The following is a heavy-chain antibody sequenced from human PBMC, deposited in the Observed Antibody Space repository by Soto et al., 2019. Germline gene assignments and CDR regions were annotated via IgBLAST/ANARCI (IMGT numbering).Heavy chain of an antibody. V-gene: IGHV3-21*01. CDR2: INGGSSLT. CDR3: AAEVTSDAFDF. CDR1: GFTFSTYS. D-gene: IGHD2-21*02. Sequence: GGSLRLSCTASGFTFSTYSMNWVRQAPGKGLEWVSSINGGSSLTYYADSLKGRFTISRDNAKNSLYPQLNSLRAEDTAIYYCAAEVTSDAFDFWGQGTMVTVSS. J-gene: IGHJ3*01.